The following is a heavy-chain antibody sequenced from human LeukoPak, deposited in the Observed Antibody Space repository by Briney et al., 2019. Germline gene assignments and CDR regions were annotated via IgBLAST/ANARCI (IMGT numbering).Heavy chain of an antibody. CDR3: ARRGGREQLIPYSLDY. D-gene: IGHD6-13*01. Sequence: SETLSFTCTVSGGSISGYYLNWIRQPPGKGLEWFGYISTSGNTNYNPSLKSRVTISVDTSRKQFSLRLSSVTSAATAVYYGARRGGREQLIPYSLDYWGQGTLVTVSA. CDR2: ISTSGNT. CDR1: GGSISGYY. J-gene: IGHJ4*02. V-gene: IGHV4-4*09.